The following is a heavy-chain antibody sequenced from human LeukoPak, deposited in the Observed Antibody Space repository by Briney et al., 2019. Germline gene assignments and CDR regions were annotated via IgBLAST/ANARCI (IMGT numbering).Heavy chain of an antibody. Sequence: GESLKISCKGSGYSFTSYWTSWVRQMPGKGLEWMGIIYPGDSDTRYSPSFQGQVTISADKSISTAYLQWSSLKASDTAMYYCARRLAGDYAHFDYWGQGPLVTVSS. CDR2: IYPGDSDT. CDR3: ARRLAGDYAHFDY. V-gene: IGHV5-51*01. J-gene: IGHJ4*02. D-gene: IGHD4-17*01. CDR1: GYSFTSYW.